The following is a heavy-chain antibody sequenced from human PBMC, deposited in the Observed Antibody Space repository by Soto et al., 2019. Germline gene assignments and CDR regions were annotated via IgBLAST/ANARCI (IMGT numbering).Heavy chain of an antibody. Sequence: PGGSLRLSCAASGFTFSSYSMNWVRQAPGKGLEWVSSISSSSSYIYYADSVKGRFTISRDNAKNSLYLQMNSLRAEDTAVYYCARDEYSSSPYYYYGMDVWGQGTTVTVSS. D-gene: IGHD6-6*01. J-gene: IGHJ6*02. CDR1: GFTFSSYS. CDR2: ISSSSSYI. V-gene: IGHV3-21*01. CDR3: ARDEYSSSPYYYYGMDV.